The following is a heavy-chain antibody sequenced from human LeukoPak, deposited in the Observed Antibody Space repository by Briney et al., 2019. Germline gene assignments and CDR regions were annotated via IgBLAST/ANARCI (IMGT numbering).Heavy chain of an antibody. CDR1: GGTFSSYA. Sequence: ASVKVSCKASGGTFSSYAISWVRQAPGQGLEWMGGIIPISGTANYAQKFQGRVTITADESTSTAYMELSSLRSEDTAVYYCAYAHQLLSILTRWGQGTLVTVSS. J-gene: IGHJ4*02. CDR2: IIPISGTA. CDR3: AYAHQLLSILTR. V-gene: IGHV1-69*13. D-gene: IGHD2-2*01.